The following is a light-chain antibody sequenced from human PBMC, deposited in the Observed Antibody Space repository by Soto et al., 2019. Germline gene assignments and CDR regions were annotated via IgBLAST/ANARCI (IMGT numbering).Light chain of an antibody. CDR2: AAS. V-gene: IGKV1-39*01. CDR3: QQSFNTPPVT. Sequence: DIQMTQSPPSLSASVGDRVTITCRASQSISDYLNWYQQKPGKAPKLLIFAASILQSGVPSRFSGSGSGTEFTLTISSLQPEDFATYYCQQSFNTPPVTFGQGTKLDI. CDR1: QSISDY. J-gene: IGKJ2*01.